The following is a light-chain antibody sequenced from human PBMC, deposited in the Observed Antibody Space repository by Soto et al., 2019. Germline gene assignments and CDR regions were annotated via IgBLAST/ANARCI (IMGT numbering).Light chain of an antibody. CDR1: QSLLQSNGYNY. Sequence: DIVMTQSPLSLSVTPGEPASISCRSSQSLLQSNGYNYLDWYLQKPGQSPQLLIYLGSNRASGVPDRFSGSGSVTDFTLKISRVEAEDVGLYYCMQGLQTPWTFGQGTKVEIK. V-gene: IGKV2-28*01. CDR3: MQGLQTPWT. J-gene: IGKJ1*01. CDR2: LGS.